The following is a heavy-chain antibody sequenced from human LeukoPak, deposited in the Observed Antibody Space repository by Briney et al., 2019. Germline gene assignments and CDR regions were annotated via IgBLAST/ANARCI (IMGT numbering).Heavy chain of an antibody. D-gene: IGHD6-13*01. CDR1: RDTVSKRNAA. J-gene: IGHJ4*02. V-gene: IGHV6-1*01. CDR2: TYYRSKWYN. Sequence: SQTLSLTCVISRDTVSKRNAAGHWIRQSPSRGLEWLGRTYYRSKWYNDYAVSVKGRIAINPDTSKNQFSLQLNSVTPEDTAVYYCARAKGRSPLFDYWGQGTLVTVSS. CDR3: ARAKGRSPLFDY.